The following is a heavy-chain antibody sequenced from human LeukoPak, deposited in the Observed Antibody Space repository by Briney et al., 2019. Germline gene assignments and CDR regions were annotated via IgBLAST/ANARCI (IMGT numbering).Heavy chain of an antibody. Sequence: GGSLRLSCAASGFTFSSYNMTWVRQAPGKGLEWVSSISSSSSYIYYADSVKGRFTISRDNAKNSLYLQMNSLRAGDTAVYYCARDRRGYYDSSGSFDYWGQGTLVTVSS. CDR2: ISSSSSYI. V-gene: IGHV3-21*01. CDR3: ARDRRGYYDSSGSFDY. D-gene: IGHD3-22*01. J-gene: IGHJ4*02. CDR1: GFTFSSYN.